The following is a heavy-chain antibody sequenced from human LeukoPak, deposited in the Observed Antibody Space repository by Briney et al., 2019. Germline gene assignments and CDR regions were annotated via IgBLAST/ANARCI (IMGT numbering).Heavy chain of an antibody. V-gene: IGHV3-9*01. CDR3: AREGSYYFDY. J-gene: IGHJ4*02. CDR1: GFTFDDYA. D-gene: IGHD1-26*01. Sequence: GGSLRLSCAASGFTFDDYAMHWVRQAPGKGLEWVSGISWNSGSIGYADSVKGRFTISRDNAKNSLYLQMNNLRAEDTAVYYCAREGSYYFDYWGQGTLVTVSS. CDR2: ISWNSGSI.